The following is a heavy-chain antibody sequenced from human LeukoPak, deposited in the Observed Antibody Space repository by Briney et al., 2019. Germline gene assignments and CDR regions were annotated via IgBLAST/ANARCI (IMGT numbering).Heavy chain of an antibody. CDR1: GGTFSSYA. V-gene: IGHV1-69*04. Sequence: GASVKVSCKASGGTFSSYAISWVRQAPGQGLEWMGRIIPILGIANYAQKFQGRVTITADKSTSTAYMELSSLRSEDTAVYYCAREGSTYYYDSSGSKTLYYFDYWGQGTLVTVSS. D-gene: IGHD3-22*01. CDR3: AREGSTYYYDSSGSKTLYYFDY. J-gene: IGHJ4*02. CDR2: IIPILGIA.